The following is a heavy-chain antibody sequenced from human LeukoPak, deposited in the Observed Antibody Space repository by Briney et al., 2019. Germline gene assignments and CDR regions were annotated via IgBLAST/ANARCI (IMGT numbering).Heavy chain of an antibody. CDR2: INPNSGGT. CDR3: ARTLSDYYGSGSYYTLDY. CDR1: GYTFTGYY. V-gene: IGHV1-2*04. D-gene: IGHD3-10*01. Sequence: ASVKVSCKASGYTFTGYYMHRVRQAPGQGLEWMGWINPNSGGTNYAQKFQGWVTMTRDTSISTAYMELSRLRSDDTAVYYCARTLSDYYGSGSYYTLDYWGQGTLVTVSS. J-gene: IGHJ4*02.